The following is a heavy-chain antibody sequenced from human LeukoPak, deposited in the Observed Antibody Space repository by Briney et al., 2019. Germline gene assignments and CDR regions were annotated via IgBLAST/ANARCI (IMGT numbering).Heavy chain of an antibody. CDR1: GYSFTSYW. Sequence: GESLKISFKGFGYSFTSYWIAWVRHMPGKSLEWMGLIYPSNSDTKYSPSFQGHVTISADKSISTAYLQWSNLKASDTAMYYCARRYTIFGVITLDYWGQGTLVTVSS. CDR2: IYPSNSDT. CDR3: ARRYTIFGVITLDY. J-gene: IGHJ4*02. V-gene: IGHV5-51*01. D-gene: IGHD3-3*01.